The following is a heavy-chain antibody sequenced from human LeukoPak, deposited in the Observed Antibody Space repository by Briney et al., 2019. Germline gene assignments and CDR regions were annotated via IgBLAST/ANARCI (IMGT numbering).Heavy chain of an antibody. CDR2: IIPIFGTA. CDR1: GGTFSSYA. Sequence: SVKVSCKASGGTFSSYAISWVRQAPGQGLEWMGGIIPIFGTANYAQKFQGRVAITADESTSTAYMELSSLRSEDTAVYYCARDHTGWFDPWGQGTLVTVSS. D-gene: IGHD2-8*02. V-gene: IGHV1-69*13. J-gene: IGHJ5*02. CDR3: ARDHTGWFDP.